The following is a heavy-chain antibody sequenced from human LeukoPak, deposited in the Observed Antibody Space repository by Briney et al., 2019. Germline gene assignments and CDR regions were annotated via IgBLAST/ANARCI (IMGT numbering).Heavy chain of an antibody. CDR3: AKVGVVVIREGAFDI. CDR2: ISWNSGSI. D-gene: IGHD3-22*01. J-gene: IGHJ3*02. Sequence: GRSLRLSCAASGFTFDDYAMHWVRQAPGKGLEWVSGISWNSGSIGYADSVKGRFTISRVNAKNSLYLQMNSLRAEDTALYYCAKVGVVVIREGAFDIWGQGTMVTVSS. V-gene: IGHV3-9*01. CDR1: GFTFDDYA.